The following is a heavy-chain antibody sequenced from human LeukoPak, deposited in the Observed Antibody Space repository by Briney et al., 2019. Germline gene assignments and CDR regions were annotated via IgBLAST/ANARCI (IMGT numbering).Heavy chain of an antibody. J-gene: IGHJ4*02. Sequence: SETLSLTCTVSGGSISSSIYYWGWIRQPAGKGLEWIGRIYTSGSTNYNPSLKSRVTISVDTSKNQFSLKLSSVTAADTAVYYCARDPSGYPPYFDYWGQGTLVTVSS. D-gene: IGHD3-3*01. CDR1: GGSISSSIYY. CDR2: IYTSGST. V-gene: IGHV4-61*02. CDR3: ARDPSGYPPYFDY.